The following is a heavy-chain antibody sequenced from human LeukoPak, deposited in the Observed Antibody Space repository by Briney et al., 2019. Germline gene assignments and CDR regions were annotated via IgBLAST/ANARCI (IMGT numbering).Heavy chain of an antibody. CDR3: ARQGPIVVVENWFDP. CDR2: IYYSGST. V-gene: IGHV4-39*01. D-gene: IGHD3-22*01. J-gene: IGHJ5*02. CDR1: GGSISSSSYY. Sequence: SETLSLTCTVSGGSISSSSYYWGWIRQPPGKGLEWIGSIYYSGSTYYNPSLKSRVTISVDTSKNQFSLKLSSVTAADTAVYYCARQGPIVVVENWFDPWGQGTLATVSS.